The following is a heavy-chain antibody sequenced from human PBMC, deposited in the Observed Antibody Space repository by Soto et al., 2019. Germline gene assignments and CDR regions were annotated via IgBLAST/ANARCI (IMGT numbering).Heavy chain of an antibody. V-gene: IGHV3-74*01. CDR2: INGDGGTT. D-gene: IGHD2-15*01. Sequence: GGSLRLSCAASGLTFNSYWMHWVRQAPGKGLLWVSRINGDGGTTNYADSVKGRFTISRDNAMNTVYLQMNNLRVEDTAVYYCARGIRNYYGVDVWGQGTTVTVSS. CDR3: ARGIRNYYGVDV. CDR1: GLTFNSYW. J-gene: IGHJ6*02.